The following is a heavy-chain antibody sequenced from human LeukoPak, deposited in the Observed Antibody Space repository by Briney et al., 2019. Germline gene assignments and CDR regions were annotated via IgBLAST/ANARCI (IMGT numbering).Heavy chain of an antibody. Sequence: ASVKVSCKASGYTFTSYGISWVRQAPGQGLEWVGWISAYNGNTNYAQKLQGRVTMTTDTSTSTAYMELRSLRSDDTAVYYCPRDYTSSSSSGYSGQRTLVTVSS. CDR2: ISAYNGNT. CDR3: PRDYTSSSSSGY. J-gene: IGHJ4*02. V-gene: IGHV1-18*01. D-gene: IGHD6-6*01. CDR1: GYTFTSYG.